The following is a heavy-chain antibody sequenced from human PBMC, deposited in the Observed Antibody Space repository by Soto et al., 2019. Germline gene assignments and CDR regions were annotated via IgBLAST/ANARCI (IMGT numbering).Heavy chain of an antibody. J-gene: IGHJ5*02. CDR1: GGSISSGGYY. V-gene: IGHV4-31*03. CDR2: IYYSGST. Sequence: QVQLQESGPGLVKPSQTLSLTCTVSGGSISSGGYYWSWIRQHPGKGLEWIGYIYYSGSTYYNPALKSRFTISVDTSKNHFSLKLRSVTAADTAVYYFARVGGINWFAPWGQGTLVTVSS. CDR3: ARVGGINWFAP. D-gene: IGHD3-16*01.